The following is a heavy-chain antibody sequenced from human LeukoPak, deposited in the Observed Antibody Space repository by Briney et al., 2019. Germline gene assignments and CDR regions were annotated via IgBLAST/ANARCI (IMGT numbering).Heavy chain of an antibody. CDR3: AKDRRDSSGWYDWFDP. CDR1: GFTFTSHA. CDR2: ISGGGAST. J-gene: IGHJ5*02. D-gene: IGHD6-19*01. Sequence: GGSVRLSCAASGFTFTSHAMSWVRQAPGKRLGWVSVISGGGASTSYADSGKGWFTISRDKYKTTMSLQMNSLSAEDKAVYYCAKDRRDSSGWYDWFDPWGQGTLVTVSS. V-gene: IGHV3-23*01.